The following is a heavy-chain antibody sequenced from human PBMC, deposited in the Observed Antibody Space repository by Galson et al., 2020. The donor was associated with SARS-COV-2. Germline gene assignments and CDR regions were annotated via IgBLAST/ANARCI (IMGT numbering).Heavy chain of an antibody. D-gene: IGHD1-26*01. CDR1: GGSISSDDHY. J-gene: IGHJ4*02. CDR3: ARATGVVGVKYYFDY. CDR2: VFPTGTT. V-gene: IGHV4-61*02. Sequence: SETLSLTCTVSGGSISSDDHYWSWIRQPAGKGLEWIGRVFPTGTTNYNPSLQSRVTISKDTSRNQFSLELSSVTAADTAVYYCARATGVVGVKYYFDYWGKGTLVSVSS.